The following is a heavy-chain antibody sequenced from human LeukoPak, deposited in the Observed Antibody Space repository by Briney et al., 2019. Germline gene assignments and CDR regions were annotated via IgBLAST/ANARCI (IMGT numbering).Heavy chain of an antibody. CDR2: ISGSGGST. V-gene: IGHV3-23*01. CDR1: GFTFSSYA. CDR3: AKDSPVFSVVPAARTPRSDAFDI. Sequence: GGSLRLSCAASGFTFSSYAMSWVRQAPGKGLEWVSAISGSGGSTYYADSVKGRFTISRDNSKNTLYLQMNSLRAEDTAVYYCAKDSPVFSVVPAARTPRSDAFDIWGQGTMVTVSS. D-gene: IGHD2-2*01. J-gene: IGHJ3*02.